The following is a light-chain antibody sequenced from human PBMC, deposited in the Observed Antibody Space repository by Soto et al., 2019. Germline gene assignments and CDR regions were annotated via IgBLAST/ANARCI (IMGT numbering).Light chain of an antibody. CDR2: KAS. J-gene: IGKJ1*01. CDR1: QNINSW. V-gene: IGKV1-5*03. CDR3: LQYNSPSCT. Sequence: DTQMTQSPSTLSASVGDRVTITCRASQNINSWLAWYQHKPGKAPKLLIYKASSLESGVPSRFSGSGSGTKFPLTISTLQPEDFASYYCLQYNSPSCTFGQETKVEMK.